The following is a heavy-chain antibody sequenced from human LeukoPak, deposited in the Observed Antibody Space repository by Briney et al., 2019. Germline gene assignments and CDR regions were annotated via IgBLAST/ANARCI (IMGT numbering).Heavy chain of an antibody. Sequence: SETLSLTCTVSGGSISSGGYYWSWVCQHPGKGLEWIGYIYYSGSTYYNPSLKSRVTISVDTSKNQFSLKLSSVTAADTAVYYCARESVGASSSGIRGNYYSYYMDVWGKGTTVTVSS. CDR1: GGSISSGGYY. D-gene: IGHD6-6*01. V-gene: IGHV4-31*03. CDR3: ARESVGASSSGIRGNYYSYYMDV. J-gene: IGHJ6*03. CDR2: IYYSGST.